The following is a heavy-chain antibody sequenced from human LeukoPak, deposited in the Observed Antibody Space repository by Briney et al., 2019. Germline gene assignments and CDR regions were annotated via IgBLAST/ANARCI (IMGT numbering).Heavy chain of an antibody. J-gene: IGHJ5*02. Sequence: SETLSLTCAVYGGSFSGYYWSWIRQPPGKGLEWIGEINHSGSTNYNPSLKGRVTISVDTSKNQFSLKLSSVTAADTAVYYCARVEKAAVFGWFDPWAREPWSPSPQ. CDR3: ARVEKAAVFGWFDP. D-gene: IGHD6-13*01. V-gene: IGHV4-34*01. CDR1: GGSFSGYY. CDR2: INHSGST.